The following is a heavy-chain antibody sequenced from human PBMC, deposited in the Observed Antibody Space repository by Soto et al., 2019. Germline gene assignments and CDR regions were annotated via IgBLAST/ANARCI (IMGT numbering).Heavy chain of an antibody. CDR3: ARHHSSGYPEGTWFDP. CDR1: GGSISSSSYY. D-gene: IGHD6-19*01. V-gene: IGHV4-39*01. Sequence: LSLTCTVSGGSISSSSYYWGWIRQPPGKGLEWIGSIYYSGSTYYNPSLKSRVTISVDTSKNQFSLKLSSVTAADTAVYYCARHHSSGYPEGTWFDPWGQGTLVTVSS. CDR2: IYYSGST. J-gene: IGHJ5*02.